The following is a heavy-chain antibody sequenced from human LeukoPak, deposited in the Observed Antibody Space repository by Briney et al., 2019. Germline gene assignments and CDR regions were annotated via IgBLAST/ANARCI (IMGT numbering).Heavy chain of an antibody. CDR1: GCSISSYY. CDR2: IYYSGST. V-gene: IGHV4-59*01. CDR3: ARGDYCSSTSCYMRGHYYYYYYMDV. J-gene: IGHJ6*03. Sequence: SETLSLTCTVSGCSISSYYWSWIRQPPGKGLEWIGYIYYSGSTNYNPSLKSRVTISVDTSKNQFSLKLSSVTAADTAVYYCARGDYCSSTSCYMRGHYYYYYYMDVWGKGTTVTVSS. D-gene: IGHD2-2*02.